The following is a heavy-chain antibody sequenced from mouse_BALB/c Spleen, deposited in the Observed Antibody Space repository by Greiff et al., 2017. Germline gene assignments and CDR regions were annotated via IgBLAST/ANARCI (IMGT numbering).Heavy chain of an antibody. Sequence: VKLMESGPGLVAPSQSLSITCTVSGFSLTGYGVNWVRQPPGKGLEWLGMIWGDGSTDYNSALKSRLSISKDNSKSQVFLKMNSLQTDDTARYYCAREPLYYGDAMDYWGQGTSVTVSS. D-gene: IGHD1-1*01. CDR3: AREPLYYGDAMDY. V-gene: IGHV2-6-7*01. CDR1: GFSLTGYG. CDR2: IWGDGST. J-gene: IGHJ4*01.